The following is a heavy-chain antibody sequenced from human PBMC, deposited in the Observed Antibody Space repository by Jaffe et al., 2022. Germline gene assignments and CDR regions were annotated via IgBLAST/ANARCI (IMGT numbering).Heavy chain of an antibody. CDR2: ISYDGSNK. J-gene: IGHJ4*02. CDR1: GFTFSSYG. V-gene: IGHV3-30*18. Sequence: QVQLVESGGGVVQPGRSLRLSCAASGFTFSSYGMHWVRQAPGKGLEWVAVISYDGSNKYYADSVKGRFTISRDNSKNTLYLQMNSLRAEDTAVYYCAKSPSGYSGYDLLYYFDYWGQGTLVTVSS. CDR3: AKSPSGYSGYDLLYYFDY. D-gene: IGHD5-12*01.